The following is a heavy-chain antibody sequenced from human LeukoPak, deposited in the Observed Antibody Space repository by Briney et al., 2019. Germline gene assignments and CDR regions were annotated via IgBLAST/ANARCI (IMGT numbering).Heavy chain of an antibody. V-gene: IGHV4-59*12. CDR3: ARVRKIAAAGTTGPASPASLDY. CDR1: GGSISSYY. J-gene: IGHJ4*02. CDR2: IYYSGST. Sequence: SETLSLTCTVSGGSISSYYWSWIRQPPGKGLEWIGYIYYSGSTNYNPSLKSRVTISVDTSKNQFSLKLSSVTAADTAVYYCARVRKIAAAGTTGPASPASLDYWGQGTLVTVSS. D-gene: IGHD6-13*01.